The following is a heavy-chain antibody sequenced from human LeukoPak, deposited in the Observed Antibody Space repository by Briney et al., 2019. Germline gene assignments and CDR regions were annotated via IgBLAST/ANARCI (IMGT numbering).Heavy chain of an antibody. Sequence: GGSLRLSCAASGLTFRNHAIHWVRQAPGKGLEWVTVISHDGGNDYYRDSVKGRFTISRDNSRNTVFLQMNSLRPGDTAVYYCVGTPAFNTGAFWDKGTRVTVSS. D-gene: IGHD7-27*01. CDR2: ISHDGGND. CDR1: GLTFRNHA. V-gene: IGHV3-30*04. CDR3: VGTPAFNTGAF. J-gene: IGHJ6*04.